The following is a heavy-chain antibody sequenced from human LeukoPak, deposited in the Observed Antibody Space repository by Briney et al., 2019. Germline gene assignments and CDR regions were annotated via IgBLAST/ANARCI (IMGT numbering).Heavy chain of an antibody. D-gene: IGHD1-20*01. CDR2: ISGSSSYI. Sequence: GGSLRLSCAASGFTFSSYSINWVRQAPGKGLEWVSSISGSSSYIYYADSVKGRFTISRDNAKNSLYLQMNSLRAEDTAVYYCAKVTGTTGGDYWGQGTLVTVSS. V-gene: IGHV3-21*01. J-gene: IGHJ4*02. CDR1: GFTFSSYS. CDR3: AKVTGTTGGDY.